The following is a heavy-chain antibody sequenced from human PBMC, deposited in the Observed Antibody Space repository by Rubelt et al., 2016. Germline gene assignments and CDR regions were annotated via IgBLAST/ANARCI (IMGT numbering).Heavy chain of an antibody. Sequence: QLQLQESGPGLVKASETLSLTCAVSGGSINSTSYNWGWIRQPPGKGLACIGTIYYSGTTYYNPSFKVRVTISVDTSKNHFYLKLNSGTVADTAIYYCARRLYYYDSSGHLGWFDPWGPGTLVTVSS. V-gene: IGHV4-39*07. J-gene: IGHJ5*02. D-gene: IGHD3-22*01. CDR2: IYYSGTT. CDR3: ARRLYYYDSSGHLGWFDP. CDR1: GGSINSTSYN.